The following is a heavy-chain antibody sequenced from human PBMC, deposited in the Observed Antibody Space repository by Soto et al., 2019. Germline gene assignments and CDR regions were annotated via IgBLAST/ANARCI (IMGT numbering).Heavy chain of an antibody. Sequence: SETLSLTCTVSGGSISSYYWSWIRQPPGKGLEWIGYIYYSGSTNYNPSLKSRVTISXXXXXXXXXXXXXXXXXXDTXXXXXXXXYGDAYYYYYYYMDVWGKGTTVTVSS. CDR2: IYYSGST. CDR3: XXXYGDAYYYYYYYMDV. CDR1: GGSISSYY. J-gene: IGHJ6*03. D-gene: IGHD4-17*01. V-gene: IGHV4-59*01.